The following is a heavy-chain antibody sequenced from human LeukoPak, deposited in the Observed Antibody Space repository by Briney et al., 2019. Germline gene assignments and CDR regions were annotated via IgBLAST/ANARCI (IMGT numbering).Heavy chain of an antibody. Sequence: SETLSLTCTVSGGFINSYYWSWIRQPPGKGLEWIGYVYYIGSTNHNPSLKSRVIISIDTSKDQFSLKLSSVTAADTAVYYCARVRSHWLANDAFDIWGQGTMVTVSS. CDR2: VYYIGST. V-gene: IGHV4-59*01. CDR1: GGFINSYY. CDR3: ARVRSHWLANDAFDI. J-gene: IGHJ3*02. D-gene: IGHD6-19*01.